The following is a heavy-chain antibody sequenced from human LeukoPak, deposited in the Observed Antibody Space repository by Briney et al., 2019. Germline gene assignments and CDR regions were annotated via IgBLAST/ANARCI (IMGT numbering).Heavy chain of an antibody. D-gene: IGHD2-2*01. CDR3: ARDRLGDSSTSCYVDY. V-gene: IGHV4-4*07. J-gene: IGHJ4*02. Sequence: PSETLSLTCTVSGGSISSYYWSWIRQPAGKGLEWIGRIFTSGSTNYNHSLKSRVTMSVDTSKNQFSLKLSSVTAADTAVYYCARDRLGDSSTSCYVDYWGQGTLVTVSS. CDR2: IFTSGST. CDR1: GGSISSYY.